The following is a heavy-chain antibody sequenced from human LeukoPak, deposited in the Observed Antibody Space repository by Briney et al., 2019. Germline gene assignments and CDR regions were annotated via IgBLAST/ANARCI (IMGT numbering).Heavy chain of an antibody. CDR3: ARDSVTHDAFDI. J-gene: IGHJ3*02. Sequence: PGGSLRLSCAASGFTFSSYSMNWVRQAPGKGLEWVSSISSSSSYIYYADSVKGRFTISRDNAKNSLYLQMNSLRAEDTAVYYCARDSVTHDAFDIWGQGTMVTVFS. CDR2: ISSSSSYI. D-gene: IGHD5-18*01. CDR1: GFTFSSYS. V-gene: IGHV3-21*01.